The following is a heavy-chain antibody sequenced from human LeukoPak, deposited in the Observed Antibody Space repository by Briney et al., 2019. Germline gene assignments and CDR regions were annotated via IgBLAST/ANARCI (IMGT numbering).Heavy chain of an antibody. CDR2: IKSDGSST. CDR3: AIQGGTVY. CDR1: GFTFSRYW. Sequence: PGGSLRLSCAASGFTFSRYWMHWVRQAPGKGLVWVSRIKSDGSSTSYADSVEGRFTISRDNAKNTLYLQMSSLRAEDTAVYYCAIQGGTVYWGQGTLVTVSS. V-gene: IGHV3-74*01. J-gene: IGHJ4*02. D-gene: IGHD1-26*01.